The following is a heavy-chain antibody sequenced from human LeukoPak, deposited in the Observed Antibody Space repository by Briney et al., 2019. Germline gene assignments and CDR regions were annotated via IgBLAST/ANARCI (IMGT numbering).Heavy chain of an antibody. J-gene: IGHJ4*02. CDR3: ARGKKYYFDY. D-gene: IGHD3-10*01. CDR2: IGASGGTT. CDR1: GFTFSNYA. V-gene: IGHV3-23*01. Sequence: PGGSLRLSCAGSGFTFSNYAMTWVRQAPGKGLEWVSVIGASGGTTYYADSVKGRFTISRDNSKNTLYLQMNSLRAEDTAVYYCARGKKYYFDYWGQGTLVTVSS.